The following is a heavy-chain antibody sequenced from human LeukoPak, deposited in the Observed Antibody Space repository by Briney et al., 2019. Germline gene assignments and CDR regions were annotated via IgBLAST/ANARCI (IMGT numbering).Heavy chain of an antibody. CDR1: GGTFSSYA. J-gene: IGHJ6*02. D-gene: IGHD1-1*01. CDR2: IIPIFGTA. CDR3: ARELEPRKDVTGMDV. Sequence: ASVKVSCKASGGTFSSYAISWVRQAAGQGLEWMGGIIPIFGTANYAQKFQGRVTITADKSTSTAYMELSSLRPEDTAVYYCARELEPRKDVTGMDVWGQGTTVTVSS. V-gene: IGHV1-69*06.